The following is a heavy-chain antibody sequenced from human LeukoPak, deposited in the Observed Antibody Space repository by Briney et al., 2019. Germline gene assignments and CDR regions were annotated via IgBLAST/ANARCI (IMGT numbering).Heavy chain of an antibody. V-gene: IGHV3-30*02. Sequence: GGSLRLSCAASGFVFSSYAIHWVRPAPGKGLEWVAFIRYDGSNKYYADSVEGRFTISRDNSKNTLSLQMNSLRAEDTAVYYCARVLSSAYYAPFDYWGQGTLVTVSS. CDR2: IRYDGSNK. J-gene: IGHJ4*02. CDR3: ARVLSSAYYAPFDY. D-gene: IGHD3-22*01. CDR1: GFVFSSYA.